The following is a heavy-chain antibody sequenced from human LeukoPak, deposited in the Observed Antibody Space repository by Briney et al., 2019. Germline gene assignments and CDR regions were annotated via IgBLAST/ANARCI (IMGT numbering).Heavy chain of an antibody. CDR2: IYTSGST. D-gene: IGHD3-22*01. CDR3: ARVFYDSSGYYRGAFDI. J-gene: IGHJ3*02. V-gene: IGHV4-61*02. CDR1: DGSISSGSYY. Sequence: SETLSLTCTVSDGSISSGSYYWSWIRQPAGKGLEWIGRIYTSGSTNYNPSLKSRVTISVDTSKNQFSLKLSSVTAADTAVYYCARVFYDSSGYYRGAFDIWGQGTMVTVSS.